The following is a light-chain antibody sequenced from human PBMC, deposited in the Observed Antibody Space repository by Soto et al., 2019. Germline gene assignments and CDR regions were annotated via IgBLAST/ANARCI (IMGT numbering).Light chain of an antibody. CDR2: GAS. Sequence: EIVMTQSPATLSVSPGERATLSCRASQSVSSNLAWYQQKPGQAPRLLIYGASTRATEIPARFSGSGSGTEFTLTISSLQSEDLAVYYCQQYNDCPRTFGQGTKVEIK. J-gene: IGKJ1*01. CDR1: QSVSSN. CDR3: QQYNDCPRT. V-gene: IGKV3-15*01.